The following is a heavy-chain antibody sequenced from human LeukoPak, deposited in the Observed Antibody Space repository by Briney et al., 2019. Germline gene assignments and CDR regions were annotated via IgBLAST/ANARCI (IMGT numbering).Heavy chain of an antibody. V-gene: IGHV3-30*02. CDR1: GFIFSTYG. Sequence: PGGSLRLSCAASGFIFSTYGMYWARQAPGKGLEWVAFIRHDGSIKNYADSVKGRSTISRDNSKNTLYLQMNSLRAEDTAVYYCAEDSLADIDYWGQGTLVTVSS. D-gene: IGHD3-16*01. CDR3: AEDSLADIDY. CDR2: IRHDGSIK. J-gene: IGHJ4*02.